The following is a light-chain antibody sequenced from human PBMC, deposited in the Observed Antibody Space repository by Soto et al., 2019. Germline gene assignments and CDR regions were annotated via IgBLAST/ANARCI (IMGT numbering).Light chain of an antibody. CDR3: CSYEGSSSNDV. CDR1: SSDVGSYNL. Sequence: QSVLTQPASVSGSPGQSITISCTGTSSDVGSYNLVSWYQQHPGKAPKLMIYEGSKRPSGVSNRFSGSKAGNTASLTISGLQDEDEADYYCCSYEGSSSNDVFGTGTKVTVL. CDR2: EGS. V-gene: IGLV2-23*01. J-gene: IGLJ1*01.